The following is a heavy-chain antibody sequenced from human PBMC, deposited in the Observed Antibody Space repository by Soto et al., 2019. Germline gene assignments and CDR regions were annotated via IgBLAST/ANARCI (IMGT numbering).Heavy chain of an antibody. CDR1: GGSISSGDYY. V-gene: IGHV4-30-4*01. Sequence: QVQLQESGPGLVKPSQTLSLTCTVSGGSISSGDYYWSWIRQPPGKGLEWIGYIYYSGSTYYNPSLKSRVTISVDTSKNQCSLKLSSVTAADTAVYYCARERVQLWLKARYYGMDVWGQGTTVTVSS. CDR2: IYYSGST. D-gene: IGHD5-18*01. J-gene: IGHJ6*02. CDR3: ARERVQLWLKARYYGMDV.